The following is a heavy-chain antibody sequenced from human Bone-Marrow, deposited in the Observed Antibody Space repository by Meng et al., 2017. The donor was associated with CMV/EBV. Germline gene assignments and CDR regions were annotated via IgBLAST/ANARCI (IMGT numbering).Heavy chain of an antibody. CDR3: ARYHWGGSCWDH. V-gene: IGHV3-30*04. D-gene: IGHD2-15*01. CDR2: ISYDGSNK. CDR1: GFTFSSYA. Sequence: GGSLRLSCAASGFTFSSYAMHWVRQAPGKGLEWVAVISYDGSNKYYADSVKGRFTLSRDNAKNSLYLQMNSLRAEDTAVYYCARYHWGGSCWDHWGRGTLVTVSS. J-gene: IGHJ4*02.